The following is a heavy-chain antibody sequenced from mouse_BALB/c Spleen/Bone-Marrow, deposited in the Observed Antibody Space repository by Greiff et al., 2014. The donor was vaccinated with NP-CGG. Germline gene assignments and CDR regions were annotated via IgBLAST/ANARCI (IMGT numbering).Heavy chain of an antibody. V-gene: IGHV5-12-2*01. CDR2: ISNGGGST. Sequence: EVQLVESGGGLVQSGGSLKLSCAASGFTFSSYTMSWVRQTPEKRLEWVAYISNGGGSTYYPDTVKGRFTISRDNAKNTLYLQMSSLKSEDTAMYYCTRHGGSRGYYFDYWGQGTTLTVSS. D-gene: IGHD1-1*01. CDR3: TRHGGSRGYYFDY. J-gene: IGHJ2*01. CDR1: GFTFSSYT.